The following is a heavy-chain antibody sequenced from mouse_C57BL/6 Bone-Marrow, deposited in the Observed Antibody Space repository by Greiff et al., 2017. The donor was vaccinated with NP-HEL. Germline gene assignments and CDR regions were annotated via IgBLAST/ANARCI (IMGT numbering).Heavy chain of an antibody. Sequence: VKLQESGAELVRPGASVTLSCKASGYTFTDYEMHWVKQTPVHGLEWIGAIDPETGGTAYNQKFKGKAILTADKSSSTAYMELRSLTSEDSAVYYCTRRGWGMDYWGQGTSVTVSS. J-gene: IGHJ4*01. CDR2: IDPETGGT. D-gene: IGHD2-3*01. V-gene: IGHV1-15*01. CDR1: GYTFTDYE. CDR3: TRRGWGMDY.